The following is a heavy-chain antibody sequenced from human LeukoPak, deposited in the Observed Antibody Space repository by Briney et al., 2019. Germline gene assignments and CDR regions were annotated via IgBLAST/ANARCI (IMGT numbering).Heavy chain of an antibody. CDR1: GGSFSGYY. D-gene: IGHD4-11*01. V-gene: IGHV4-34*01. CDR3: ARQTRLHNRPLDY. Sequence: SETLSLTCAVYGGSFSGYYWSWIRQPPGKGLEWIGEINHSGSTNYNPSLKSRVTISVDTSKNQFSLKLSSVTAADTAVYYCARQTRLHNRPLDYWGQGTLVTVSS. J-gene: IGHJ4*02. CDR2: INHSGST.